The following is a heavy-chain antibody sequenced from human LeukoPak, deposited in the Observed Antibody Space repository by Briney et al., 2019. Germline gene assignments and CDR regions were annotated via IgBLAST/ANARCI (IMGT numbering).Heavy chain of an antibody. Sequence: PSETLSLTCAVYGGSFSGYYWSWIRQPPGKGLEWIGEINHSGSTNYNPSLKSRVTISVDTSKNQFSLKLSSVTAADTAVYYRARGDYSSSFISFDYWGQGTLVTVSS. CDR3: ARGDYSSSFISFDY. CDR2: INHSGST. J-gene: IGHJ4*02. CDR1: GGSFSGYY. V-gene: IGHV4-34*01. D-gene: IGHD6-13*01.